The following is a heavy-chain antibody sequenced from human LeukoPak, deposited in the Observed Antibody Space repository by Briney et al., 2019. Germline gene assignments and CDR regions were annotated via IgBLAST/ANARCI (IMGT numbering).Heavy chain of an antibody. V-gene: IGHV3-7*01. J-gene: IGHJ4*02. D-gene: IGHD5-12*01. CDR1: GFSFSAAW. CDR3: VNLGYSD. Sequence: GGSLRLSCEASGFSFSAAWMTWVRLAPGKGLEWVATIKNDGSDKYYVDSVKGRFTLSRDNAKNSVYLQMNSLRVEDTAVYYCVNLGYSDGGQGTLVTVSS. CDR2: IKNDGSDK.